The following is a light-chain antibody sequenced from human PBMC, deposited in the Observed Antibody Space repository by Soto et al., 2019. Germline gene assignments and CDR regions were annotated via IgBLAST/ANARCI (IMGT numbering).Light chain of an antibody. Sequence: EIVMTQSPDTLSVSPGETATLSCRASQSVGSNLAWYQQKPGQAPRLLISDASTRAAGLPARFSGSGSGTEFTLTITSLQSEDFAFYYCQQSNNWPKTFGQGTKVDIK. CDR1: QSVGSN. CDR2: DAS. J-gene: IGKJ1*01. CDR3: QQSNNWPKT. V-gene: IGKV3-15*01.